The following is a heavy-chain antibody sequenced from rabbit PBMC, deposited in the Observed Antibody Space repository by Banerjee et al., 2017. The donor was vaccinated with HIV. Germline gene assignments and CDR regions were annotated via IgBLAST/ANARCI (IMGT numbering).Heavy chain of an antibody. CDR2: IYAGGSDST. CDR3: ARDLAGVIGWNFNL. J-gene: IGHJ4*01. V-gene: IGHV1S45*01. CDR1: GIDFSSYYH. D-gene: IGHD4-1*01. Sequence: QQQLEESGGGLVKPGGTLTLTCKASGIDFSSYYHMCWVRQAPGKGLEWIACIYAGGSDSTYYASWARGRFTVSKTSSTTVTLQMTSLTAADTATYFCARDLAGVIGWNFNLWGPGTLVTVS.